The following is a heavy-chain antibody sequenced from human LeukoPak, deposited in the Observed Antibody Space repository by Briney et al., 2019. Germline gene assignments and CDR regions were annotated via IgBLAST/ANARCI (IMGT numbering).Heavy chain of an antibody. J-gene: IGHJ3*02. D-gene: IGHD3-22*01. V-gene: IGHV3-30*18. CDR1: GFTFSSYS. CDR3: AKSQYESSVYYYGFRAFYM. Sequence: PGGSLRLSCVASGFTFSSYSMHWVRQAPGKGLEWVSVISYDSSNKYYADSVKGRFTISRDNSKNTLYLQMSSLRAEGTAVYYCAKSQYESSVYYYGFRAFYMWGQRRKVTVSS. CDR2: ISYDSSNK.